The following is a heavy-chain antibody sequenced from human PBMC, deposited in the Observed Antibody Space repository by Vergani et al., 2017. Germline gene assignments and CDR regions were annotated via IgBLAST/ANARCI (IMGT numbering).Heavy chain of an antibody. CDR2: IYYSGST. CDR1: GGSISNYY. V-gene: IGHV4-59*01. J-gene: IGHJ4*02. D-gene: IGHD7-27*01. CDR3: ARGSGDNY. Sequence: QVQLQESGPGLVKPPETLSLTCTVSGGSISNYYWSWIRQPPGKGLEWIGYIYYSGSTNYNPSLKSRVTISVDTSKNQFSLKLSSVTAADTAVYYCARGSGDNYWGQGTLVTVSS.